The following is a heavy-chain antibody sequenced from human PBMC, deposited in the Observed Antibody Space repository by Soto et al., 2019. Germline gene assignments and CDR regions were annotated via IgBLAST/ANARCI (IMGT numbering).Heavy chain of an antibody. Sequence: QVQLVQSGAEVREPGASVKVSCNASGYSFTSLDINWVRQTAGQGLEWMGWMEPSTGRTGYAQKFQGRVTMTRDTSINTAYMDLTTLTSDDTAFYYCARGVSAGVDYWGQGTLVTVSS. V-gene: IGHV1-8*01. D-gene: IGHD1-26*01. J-gene: IGHJ4*02. CDR2: MEPSTGRT. CDR1: GYSFTSLD. CDR3: ARGVSAGVDY.